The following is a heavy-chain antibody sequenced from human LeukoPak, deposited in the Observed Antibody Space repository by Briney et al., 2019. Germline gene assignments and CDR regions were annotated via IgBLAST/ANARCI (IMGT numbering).Heavy chain of an antibody. CDR1: GFTFSTYW. CDR3: ARPSVSGHAY. Sequence: GGSLRLSCAASGFTFSTYWMDWVRQGPGKGLVWVSRIKSDGSSTIYADSVKGRFTISRDNARNTLYLQMNSLRAEDTAVYYCARPSVSGHAYWGQGTLVTFSS. J-gene: IGHJ4*02. D-gene: IGHD1-26*01. V-gene: IGHV3-74*01. CDR2: IKSDGSST.